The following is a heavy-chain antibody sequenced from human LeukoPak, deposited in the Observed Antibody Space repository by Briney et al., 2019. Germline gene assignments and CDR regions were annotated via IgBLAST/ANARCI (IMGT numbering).Heavy chain of an antibody. V-gene: IGHV3-7*01. CDR3: ARGRGIASAGTGTGKFDP. J-gene: IGHJ5*02. D-gene: IGHD6-13*01. CDR2: IKQDGSEK. Sequence: GGSLRLSCAASGFTFSNYWMSWVRQAPGKGLEWVANIKQDGSEKYYVDSVKGRFTISRDNAKNSLYLQMNSLRAEDTSVYYCARGRGIASAGTGTGKFDPWGQETLVTVSS. CDR1: GFTFSNYW.